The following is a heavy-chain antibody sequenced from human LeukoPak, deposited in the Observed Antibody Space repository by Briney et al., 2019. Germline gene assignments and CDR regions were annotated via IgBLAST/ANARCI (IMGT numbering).Heavy chain of an antibody. V-gene: IGHV4-4*09. Sequence: SETLSLTCTVSGGSISNYYWSWIRQPPGRGLEWIGYIYTSGSTNYNPSLKSRVTISVDTSKNQFSLKLSSVTAADTAVYYCARHRLGATYDAFDIWGQGTMVTVSS. D-gene: IGHD1-26*01. CDR3: ARHRLGATYDAFDI. CDR2: IYTSGST. CDR1: GGSISNYY. J-gene: IGHJ3*02.